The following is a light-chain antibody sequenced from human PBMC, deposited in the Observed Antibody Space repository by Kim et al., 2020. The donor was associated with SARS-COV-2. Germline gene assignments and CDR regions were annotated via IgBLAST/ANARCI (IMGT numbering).Light chain of an antibody. J-gene: IGLJ1*01. CDR3: QSYYSSLSGV. CDR1: SSNIGAGYD. V-gene: IGLV1-40*01. CDR2: GNS. Sequence: GPRVTISCTGGSSNIGAGYDVHWYQQLPGTAPKLLIYGNSNRPSGVPDRFSGSKSGTSASLAITGLQAEDEADYYCQSYYSSLSGVFGTGTKVTVL.